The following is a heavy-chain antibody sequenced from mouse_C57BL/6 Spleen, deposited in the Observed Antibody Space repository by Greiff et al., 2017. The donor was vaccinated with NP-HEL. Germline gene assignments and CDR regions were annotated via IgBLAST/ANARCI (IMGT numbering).Heavy chain of an antibody. CDR1: GFTFSDYG. CDR3: AIYYGSSPFAY. D-gene: IGHD1-1*01. J-gene: IGHJ3*01. Sequence: DVMLVESGGGLVKPGGSLKLSCAASGFTFSDYGMHWVRQAPEKGLEWVAYISSGSSTIYYADTVKGRFTISRDNAKNTLFLQMTSLRSEDTAMYYCAIYYGSSPFAYWGQGTLVTVSA. CDR2: ISSGSSTI. V-gene: IGHV5-17*01.